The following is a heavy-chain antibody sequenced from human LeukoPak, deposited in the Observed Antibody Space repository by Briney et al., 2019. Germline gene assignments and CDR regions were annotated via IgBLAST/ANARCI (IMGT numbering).Heavy chain of an antibody. J-gene: IGHJ2*01. Sequence: PGGSLRLSCAASGFTFSSYSMNWVRQAPGKGLEWVSYISSSSSTIYYADSVKGRFTISRDNAKNSLYLQMNSLRAEDTAVYYCARDLMGATGVYWYFDLWGRGTLVTVSS. V-gene: IGHV3-48*01. CDR1: GFTFSSYS. CDR3: ARDLMGATGVYWYFDL. D-gene: IGHD1-26*01. CDR2: ISSSSSTI.